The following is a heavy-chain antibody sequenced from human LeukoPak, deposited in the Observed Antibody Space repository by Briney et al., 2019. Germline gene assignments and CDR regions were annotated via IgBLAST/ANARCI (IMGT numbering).Heavy chain of an antibody. D-gene: IGHD3-3*01. J-gene: IGHJ2*01. CDR3: ARSGYFYWYFDL. Sequence: SETLSLTCTVSGGSISSYYWSWIRQPPGKGLEWIGYIYTSRSTNYNPSLKSRVTISVDTSKNQFSLKLSSVTAADTAVYYCARSGYFYWYFDLWGRGTLVTVSS. CDR1: GGSISSYY. V-gene: IGHV4-4*09. CDR2: IYTSRST.